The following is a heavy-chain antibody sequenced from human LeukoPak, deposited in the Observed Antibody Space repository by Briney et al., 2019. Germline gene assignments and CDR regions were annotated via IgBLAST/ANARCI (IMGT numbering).Heavy chain of an antibody. J-gene: IGHJ4*02. V-gene: IGHV3-30*14. CDR2: ISYDGSNK. CDR1: GFTFSSYA. D-gene: IGHD2-8*01. Sequence: GGSLRLSCAASGFTFSSYAMHWVRQAPGKGLEWVAVISYDGSNKYYADSVKGRFTISRDNSKNTLYLQMNSLRAEDTAVYYCARGMTMMIMAPGYWGQGTLVTVSS. CDR3: ARGMTMMIMAPGY.